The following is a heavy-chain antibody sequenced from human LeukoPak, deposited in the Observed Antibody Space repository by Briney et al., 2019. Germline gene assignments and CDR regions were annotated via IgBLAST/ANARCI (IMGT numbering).Heavy chain of an antibody. J-gene: IGHJ4*02. Sequence: PGGSLRLSCVASGFRFDDYGMSWVRQAPGKGLEWVSDINWNGGSTGYADSVKGRFTISRDNAKNSLYLRMNSLRAEDTALYYCARGGSTGWYSFDYWGQGTLVTVSS. CDR2: INWNGGST. D-gene: IGHD6-19*01. V-gene: IGHV3-20*04. CDR1: GFRFDDYG. CDR3: ARGGSTGWYSFDY.